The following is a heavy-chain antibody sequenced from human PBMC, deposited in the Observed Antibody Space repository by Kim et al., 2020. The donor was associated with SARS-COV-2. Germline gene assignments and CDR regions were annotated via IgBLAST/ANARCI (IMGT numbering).Heavy chain of an antibody. Sequence: GESLKISCKGSGYSFTSYWIGWVRQMPGKGLEWMGIIYPGDSDTRYSPSFQGQVTISADKSISTAYLQWSSLKPSDTAMYYCARIGVVAATLNWFDPWGQGTLVTVSS. CDR1: GYSFTSYW. D-gene: IGHD2-15*01. V-gene: IGHV5-51*01. J-gene: IGHJ5*02. CDR3: ARIGVVAATLNWFDP. CDR2: IYPGDSDT.